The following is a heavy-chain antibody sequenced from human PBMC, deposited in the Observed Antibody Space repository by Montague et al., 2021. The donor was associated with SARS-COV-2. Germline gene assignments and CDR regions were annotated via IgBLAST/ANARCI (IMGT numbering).Heavy chain of an antibody. CDR2: IYYTGRT. V-gene: IGHV4-39*02. D-gene: IGHD1-26*01. CDR3: ARWGLYYAFDI. J-gene: IGHJ3*02. CDR1: GGSITYSSYY. Sequence: SETLSLTCTISGGSITYSSYYWGWIRQPPGKGLEWIGSIYYTGRTYYNPSLKSRVTIPIDTSKNHFSLRLSSVTAADSAVFYCARWGLYYAFDIWGLGTMVTVSS.